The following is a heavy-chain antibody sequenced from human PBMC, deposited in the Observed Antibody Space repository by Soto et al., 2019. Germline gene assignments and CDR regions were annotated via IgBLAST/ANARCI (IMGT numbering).Heavy chain of an antibody. D-gene: IGHD1-26*01. CDR2: IYWDDDK. CDR1: GFSLNTYGVG. CDR3: ARALRSWEAYYFDY. J-gene: IGHJ4*01. V-gene: IGHV2-5*02. Sequence: QITLKESGPTLVKPTQPLTLTCTFSGFSLNTYGVGVGWIRQPPGKALEWLALIYWDDDKRYSQSLKSRLTITNDPPKILVALTMPSMEPVETVTYECARALRSWEAYYFDYWGHGTLVTVS.